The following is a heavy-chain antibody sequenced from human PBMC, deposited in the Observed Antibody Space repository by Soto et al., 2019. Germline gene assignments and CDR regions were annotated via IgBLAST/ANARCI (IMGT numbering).Heavy chain of an antibody. CDR1: GFTFSSYG. CDR3: ARGQNLPYSGWYGQDYYYYGMDV. Sequence: QVQLVESGGGVVQPGRSLRLSCAASGFTFSSYGMHWVRQAPGEGLEWVAVIWYDGSNKYYADSVKGRFTISRDNSKNTLYLQMNSLRAEDTAVYYCARGQNLPYSGWYGQDYYYYGMDVWGQGTTVTVSS. J-gene: IGHJ6*02. D-gene: IGHD6-19*01. V-gene: IGHV3-33*01. CDR2: IWYDGSNK.